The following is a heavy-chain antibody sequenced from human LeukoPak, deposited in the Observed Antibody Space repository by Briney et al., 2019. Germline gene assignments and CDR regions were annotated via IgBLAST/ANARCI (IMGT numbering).Heavy chain of an antibody. V-gene: IGHV3-7*01. D-gene: IGHD1-14*01. CDR1: GSTFSSYW. J-gene: IGHJ4*02. CDR3: ARENRPYYFDY. CDR2: IKQDGSEK. Sequence: GGSLRLSCAASGSTFSSYWMSWVRQAPGKGLEWVANIKQDGSEKYYVDSVKGRFTMSRDNAKNSLYLQMNSLRAEDTAVYYCARENRPYYFDYWGQGTLVTVSS.